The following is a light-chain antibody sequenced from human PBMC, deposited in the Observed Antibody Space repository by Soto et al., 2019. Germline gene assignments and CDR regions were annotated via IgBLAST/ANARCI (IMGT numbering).Light chain of an antibody. CDR3: QQYNNWPFT. J-gene: IGKJ3*01. V-gene: IGKV3-15*01. Sequence: EIVMTQSPATLSVSPGARAPLPCRASQSVSSSYLAWYQQKPGQAPRLLIYGASTRATGIPARFSGSGSGTEFTLTISSLQSEDFAVYYCQQYNNWPFTFGPGTKVDIK. CDR2: GAS. CDR1: QSVSSSY.